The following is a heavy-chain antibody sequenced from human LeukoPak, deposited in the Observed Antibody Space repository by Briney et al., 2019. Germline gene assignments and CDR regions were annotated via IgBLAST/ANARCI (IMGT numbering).Heavy chain of an antibody. CDR1: GYTFTSYY. CDR2: INPSGGST. D-gene: IGHD3-22*01. V-gene: IGHV1-46*01. J-gene: IGHJ4*02. CDR3: ARGSSRAYYYDSSGYYFYY. Sequence: ASVKVSCKASGYTFTSYYMHWVRQAPGQGLEWMGIINPSGGSTSYAQKFQGRVTMTRDMSTSTVYMELSSLRSEDTAVYYCARGSSRAYYYDSSGYYFYYWGQGTLVTVSS.